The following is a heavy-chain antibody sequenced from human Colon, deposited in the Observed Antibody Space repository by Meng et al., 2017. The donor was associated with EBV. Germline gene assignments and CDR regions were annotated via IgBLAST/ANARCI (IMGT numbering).Heavy chain of an antibody. V-gene: IGHV4-61*01. J-gene: IGHJ5*02. CDR2: IYYSGGT. CDR1: GDSGAAGHYY. Sequence: HLQESRPGLVKPSETLSLTSTVSGDSGAAGHYYWSWIRQPPGKGLEWIAYIYYSGGTNYNPSLKSRLTISLDTSKNQFSLSLRSVTAADTAVYYCARVSGRSFDPWGQGTLVTVSS. D-gene: IGHD3-10*01. CDR3: ARVSGRSFDP.